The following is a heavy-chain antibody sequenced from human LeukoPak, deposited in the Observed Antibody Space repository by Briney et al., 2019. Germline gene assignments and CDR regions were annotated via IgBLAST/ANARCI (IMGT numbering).Heavy chain of an antibody. Sequence: EPGGSLRLSCAASGFAVSSNYMSWVRQAPGKGLEWVSVVYSGDNTYYAASVRGRFTISRDNSNNTLYLRMNSLRPEDTAVYFCARDAANSIAARYDYWGQGTLVTVSS. D-gene: IGHD6-6*01. CDR2: VYSGDNT. CDR1: GFAVSSNY. J-gene: IGHJ4*02. V-gene: IGHV3-53*01. CDR3: ARDAANSIAARYDY.